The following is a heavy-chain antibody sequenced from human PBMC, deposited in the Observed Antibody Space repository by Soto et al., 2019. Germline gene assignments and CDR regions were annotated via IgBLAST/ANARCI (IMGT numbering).Heavy chain of an antibody. V-gene: IGHV1-3*01. J-gene: IGHJ4*02. CDR1: GYTFTSYA. CDR2: INAGNGNT. CDR3: TRGPRADSSGTGAH. D-gene: IGHD1-26*01. Sequence: ASVKVSCKASGYTFTSYAMHWVRQAPGQRLEWMGWINAGNGNTKYSQKFQGRVTITGDTSASTAYMELSSLRSGDTAIYYCTRGPRADSSGTGAHWGQGTPVTVSS.